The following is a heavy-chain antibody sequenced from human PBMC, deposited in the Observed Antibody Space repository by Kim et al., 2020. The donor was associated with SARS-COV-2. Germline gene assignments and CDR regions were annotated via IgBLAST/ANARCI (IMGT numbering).Heavy chain of an antibody. V-gene: IGHV4-39*01. D-gene: IGHD3-10*01. CDR3: ARRGGSGRSHDY. J-gene: IGHJ4*02. CDR2: ICYSGST. CDR1: GGSISSNSYY. Sequence: SETLSLTCTVSGGSISSNSYYWGWIRQPPGKGLEWIGSICYSGSTYYNPSLKSRVTISVDTSKNQFSLILNSVTAADTAVYYCARRGGSGRSHDYWGQGTLVFVSS.